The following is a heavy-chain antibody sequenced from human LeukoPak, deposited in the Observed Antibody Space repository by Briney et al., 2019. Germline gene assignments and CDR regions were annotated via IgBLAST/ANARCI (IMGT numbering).Heavy chain of an antibody. CDR2: INGDGRST. J-gene: IGHJ4*02. D-gene: IGHD6-6*01. CDR3: GRARVGAAARPLDY. Sequence: GGSLRLSCAASGFTFSSYWMYWVRQAPGKGLVWISRINGDGRSTTYADSVKGRFTISGDNVKNRLYLQMNSLRVEDTAVYYCGRARVGAAARPLDYWGQGALVTVSS. V-gene: IGHV3-74*01. CDR1: GFTFSSYW.